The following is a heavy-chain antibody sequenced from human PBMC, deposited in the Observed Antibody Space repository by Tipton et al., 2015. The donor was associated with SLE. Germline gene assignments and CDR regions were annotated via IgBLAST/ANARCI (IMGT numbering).Heavy chain of an antibody. CDR2: INSFGST. CDR1: GGAFNAYD. CDR3: ARGPTPVDP. J-gene: IGHJ5*02. V-gene: IGHV4-34*01. Sequence: TLSLTCDFYGGAFNAYDYHWIRQPPGKGLEWIGKINSFGSTNYSPSLKSRVTMSVDTSKNQFSLRLTAVTAADTAVYYCARGPTPVDPWGQGTLVIVSS.